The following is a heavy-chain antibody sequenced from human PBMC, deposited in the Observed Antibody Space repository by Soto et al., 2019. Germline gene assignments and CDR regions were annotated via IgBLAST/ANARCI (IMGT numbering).Heavy chain of an antibody. CDR2: LSGSGTGT. D-gene: IGHD6-19*01. J-gene: IGHJ3*02. CDR3: AKARSSGWSIPDAFDI. Sequence: EVQLLESGGGLVQPGGSLRLSCAASGFTFSSYAMTWVRQAPGKGLEWVSGLSGSGTGTFYADSVKGRFSISRDNSKNTLSLQMNSLRAEDTAVYYCAKARSSGWSIPDAFDIWGQGTMVAVSS. CDR1: GFTFSSYA. V-gene: IGHV3-23*01.